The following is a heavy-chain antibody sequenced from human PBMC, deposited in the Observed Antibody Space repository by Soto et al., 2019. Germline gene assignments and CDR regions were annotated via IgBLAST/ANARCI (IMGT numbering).Heavy chain of an antibody. J-gene: IGHJ6*02. D-gene: IGHD3-22*01. CDR1: GGYLSSSNW. V-gene: IGHV4-4*02. Sequence: QVQLQESGPGLVKPSGTLSLTCAVSGGYLSSSNWWSWGRQPPGKGLEWMGEIYHSGSTNYNPSLKSRVTRSVDKSKNQFSLKLSSVPAAATAVYYCARSPDSSGYYPRWYYYGMEVWGQGTTVTVS. CDR2: IYHSGST. CDR3: ARSPDSSGYYPRWYYYGMEV.